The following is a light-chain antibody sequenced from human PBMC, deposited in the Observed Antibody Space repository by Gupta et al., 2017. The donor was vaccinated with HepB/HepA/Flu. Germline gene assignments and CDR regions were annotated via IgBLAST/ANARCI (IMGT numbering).Light chain of an antibody. CDR1: QSVLYSSNNKNY. J-gene: IGKJ3*01. CDR2: WAS. CDR3: QQYYSTPFT. Sequence: DMVMTQSPDSLAVSLGERATINCKSSQSVLYSSNNKNYLAWYQQKPGQPPKLLIYWASTRESGVPDRFSGGGSGTDFTLTISILQAEDVAVYYCQQYYSTPFTFGPGTKVDIQ. V-gene: IGKV4-1*01.